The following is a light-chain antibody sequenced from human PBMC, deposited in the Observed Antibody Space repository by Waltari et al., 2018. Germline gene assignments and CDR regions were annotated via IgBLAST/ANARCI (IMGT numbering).Light chain of an antibody. CDR2: GTS. CDR3: QRYGSSPPRT. CDR1: QSFSSTY. J-gene: IGKJ1*01. Sequence: EVVLTQSPGTLSLSPGDRATLSCRASQSFSSTYLAWYQQKPGLAPRLLIYGTSNRATGIPDRFSGSVSGTDVTLTISRLEPDDFAVYYCQRYGSSPPRTFGQGTTVEI. V-gene: IGKV3-20*01.